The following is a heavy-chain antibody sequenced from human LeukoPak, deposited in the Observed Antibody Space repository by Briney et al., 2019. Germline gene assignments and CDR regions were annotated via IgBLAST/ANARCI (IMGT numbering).Heavy chain of an antibody. Sequence: GGSLRLSCAASGFTFSSYGMHWVRQAPGKGLEWVAVISYDGSNKYYADSVKGRFTISRDNSKNTLCLQMNSLRAEDTAVYYCAKRPDYWGQGTLVTVSS. CDR3: AKRPDY. V-gene: IGHV3-30*18. CDR1: GFTFSSYG. J-gene: IGHJ4*02. CDR2: ISYDGSNK.